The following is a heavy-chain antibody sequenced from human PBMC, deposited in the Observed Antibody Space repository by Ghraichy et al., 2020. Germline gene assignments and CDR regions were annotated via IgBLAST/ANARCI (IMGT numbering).Heavy chain of an antibody. Sequence: SEILSLTCAVYGGSLSGYYWSWIRQPPGKGLEWIGEINHSGSTNYNPSLKSRITISVDTSKNQFSLKLSSVTAADTAVYYCARRRNPYYYDSRIGWFDPWGQGTLVTVSS. D-gene: IGHD3-22*01. J-gene: IGHJ5*02. CDR3: ARRRNPYYYDSRIGWFDP. CDR1: GGSLSGYY. V-gene: IGHV4-34*01. CDR2: INHSGST.